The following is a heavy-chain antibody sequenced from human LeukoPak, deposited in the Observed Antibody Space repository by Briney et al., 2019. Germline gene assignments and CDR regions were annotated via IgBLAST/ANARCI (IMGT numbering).Heavy chain of an antibody. CDR3: ARDGTRSAFDI. CDR2: ISSSSSTI. CDR1: GFTFSSYS. Sequence: GGSLRLSCAASGFTFSSYSMNWVRQAPGKGLEWVSYISSSSSTIYYADSVKGRFTISRDNAKNSLYLQMNSLRAEDTAVYYCARDGTRSAFDIWGQGTMVTVSS. V-gene: IGHV3-48*04. D-gene: IGHD2-8*01. J-gene: IGHJ3*02.